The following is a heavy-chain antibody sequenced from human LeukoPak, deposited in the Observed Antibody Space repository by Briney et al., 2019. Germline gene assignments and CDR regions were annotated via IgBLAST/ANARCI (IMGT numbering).Heavy chain of an antibody. V-gene: IGHV1-69*06. CDR2: IIPIFCTE. CDR1: GGTFSSYA. J-gene: IGHJ5*02. Sequence: GASVKVSCKASGGTFSSYAISWVRQAPGQGLEWMGGIIPIFCTENYAQKFQGRVTITADKSTSTAYMELSSLRSEDTAVYYCASLKLERNWFDPWGQGTLVTVSS. CDR3: ASLKLERNWFDP. D-gene: IGHD1-1*01.